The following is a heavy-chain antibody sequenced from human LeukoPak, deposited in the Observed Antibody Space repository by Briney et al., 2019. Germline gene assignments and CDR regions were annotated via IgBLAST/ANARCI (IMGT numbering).Heavy chain of an antibody. CDR3: ARYGSGKEDDAFDI. J-gene: IGHJ3*02. V-gene: IGHV3-7*01. D-gene: IGHD6-19*01. CDR2: IKQGGSEK. Sequence: PGGSLRLSCAASGFTFSSYWMSWVRQAPGKGLEWVANIKQGGSEKYYVDSVKGRFTISRDNAKNSLYLQMNSLRAEDTAVYYCARYGSGKEDDAFDIWGQGTMVTVSS. CDR1: GFTFSSYW.